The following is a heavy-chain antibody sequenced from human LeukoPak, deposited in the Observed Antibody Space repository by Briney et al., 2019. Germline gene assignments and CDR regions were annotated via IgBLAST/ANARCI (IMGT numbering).Heavy chain of an antibody. Sequence: NTSETVSLTCTVSGGSISSYYWSWIRQPAGKGLEWIGRIYTSGSTNYNPSLKSRVTMSVDTSKNQFSLKLSSVTAADTAVYYCARETSTYYDFWSGYYNWGYYFDYWGQGTLVTVSS. CDR2: IYTSGST. V-gene: IGHV4-4*07. D-gene: IGHD3-3*01. CDR1: GGSISSYY. J-gene: IGHJ4*02. CDR3: ARETSTYYDFWSGYYNWGYYFDY.